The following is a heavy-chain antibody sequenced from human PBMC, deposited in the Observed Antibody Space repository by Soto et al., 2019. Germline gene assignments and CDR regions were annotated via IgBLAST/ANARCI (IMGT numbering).Heavy chain of an antibody. CDR2: IGHLENT. J-gene: IGHJ4*02. CDR1: GGSITHGGFS. CDR3: ARGGGNDPFDS. D-gene: IGHD5-12*01. Sequence: QLRWQESGSVVVRTSETLSLTCTVSGGSITHGGFSWSWIRQSPGKGREWIGYIGHLENTYFHPTFKSRLTMSIERSKNQFSLNLSSVTAADRAVYYCARGGGNDPFDSWGQGVLVSVSS. V-gene: IGHV4-30-2*06.